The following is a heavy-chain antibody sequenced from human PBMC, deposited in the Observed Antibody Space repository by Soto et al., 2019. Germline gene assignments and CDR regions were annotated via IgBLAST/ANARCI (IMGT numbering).Heavy chain of an antibody. D-gene: IGHD2-15*01. J-gene: IGHJ5*01. Sequence: VGSLRLSCAASGFRFSTYNMDWVRQAPGKGPEWIAHISTTSFTIYYADSVKGRFTISRDNDRNSLYLEMNSLRDEDTAVYYCARDRCYDGTCYSASDSWGQGTQVTVSS. CDR3: ARDRCYDGTCYSASDS. CDR1: GFRFSTYN. V-gene: IGHV3-48*02. CDR2: ISTTSFTI.